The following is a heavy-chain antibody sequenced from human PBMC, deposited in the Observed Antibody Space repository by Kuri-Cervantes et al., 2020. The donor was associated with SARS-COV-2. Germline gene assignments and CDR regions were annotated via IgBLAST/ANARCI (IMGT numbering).Heavy chain of an antibody. J-gene: IGHJ4*02. CDR3: ARDNNRGYDLDF. CDR2: IRYDGSNK. D-gene: IGHD5-12*01. Sequence: WGSLRLSCAASGCTFSSYGMHWVRQAPGKGLEWVAFIRYDGSNKYYADSVKGRFTISRDNSKNTLSLQMSSLRAEDTAVYFCARDNNRGYDLDFWGQGTLVTVSS. V-gene: IGHV3-30*02. CDR1: GCTFSSYG.